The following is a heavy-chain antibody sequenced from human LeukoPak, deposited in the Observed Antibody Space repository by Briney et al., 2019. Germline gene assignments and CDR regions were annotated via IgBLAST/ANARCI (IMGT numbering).Heavy chain of an antibody. V-gene: IGHV3-48*02. CDR1: GVGFTDDA. CDR3: ADDQRYAFDY. J-gene: IGHJ4*02. D-gene: IGHD3-9*01. CDR2: MRTTAEGAKYA. Sequence: GGCLRLSCATSGVGFTDDAMNWGRQAPGKGVEGRSNMRTTAEGAKYAHYADSVKGRVTISRDDGKNTLYLHMNSLRDDDTAVYYGADDQRYAFDYWGQGILVTVSS.